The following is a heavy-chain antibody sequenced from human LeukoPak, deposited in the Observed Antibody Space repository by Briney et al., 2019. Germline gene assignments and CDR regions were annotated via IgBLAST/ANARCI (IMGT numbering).Heavy chain of an antibody. CDR3: ARVGTAMVLNY. CDR1: GGSISSNY. V-gene: IGHV4-4*07. Sequence: PSETLSLTCTASGGSISSNYWSWIRQPPGKGLEWIGRINPSGSENYNASLKSRVTMSADTTTNQFSLKLSTMTAADTAAYYSARVGTAMVLNYWGQGTLVTV. J-gene: IGHJ4*02. D-gene: IGHD5-18*01. CDR2: INPSGSE.